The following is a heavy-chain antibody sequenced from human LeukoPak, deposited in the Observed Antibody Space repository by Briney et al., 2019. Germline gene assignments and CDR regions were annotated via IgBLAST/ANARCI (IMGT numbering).Heavy chain of an antibody. Sequence: SETLSLTCTVSGYSISSGYYWGWIRQPPGKGLEWIGSIYHSGSTYYNPSLKSRVTISVDTSKNQFSLKLSSVTAADTAVYYCARAPLVGWNDLDYYFDYWGQGTLVTVSS. V-gene: IGHV4-38-2*02. D-gene: IGHD1-1*01. CDR3: ARAPLVGWNDLDYYFDY. CDR2: IYHSGST. J-gene: IGHJ4*02. CDR1: GYSISSGYY.